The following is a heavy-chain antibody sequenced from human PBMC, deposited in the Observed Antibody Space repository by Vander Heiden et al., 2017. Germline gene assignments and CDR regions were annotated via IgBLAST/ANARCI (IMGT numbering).Heavy chain of an antibody. J-gene: IGHJ4*02. CDR1: GFTFTSYS. V-gene: IGHV3-21*01. Sequence: EVLLVESGGGLVKPGGSLRLSCAASGFTFTSYSLHWVRQAPGKGPEWVSFISTGSSYIYYADSVKGRFTISRDNAKNSLYLQMNSLRAEDTAVYYCARGELDYWGQGTLGTVSS. D-gene: IGHD1-7*01. CDR2: ISTGSSYI. CDR3: ARGELDY.